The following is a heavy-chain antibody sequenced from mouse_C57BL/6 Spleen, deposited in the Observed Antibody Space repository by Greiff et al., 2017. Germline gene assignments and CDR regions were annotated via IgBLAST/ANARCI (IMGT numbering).Heavy chain of an antibody. D-gene: IGHD2-4*01. CDR3: ARSGISTMITGAAY. V-gene: IGHV1-26*01. CDR1: GYTFTDYY. CDR2: INPNNGGT. Sequence: VQLQQSGPELVKPGASVKISCKASGYTFTDYYMNWVKQSHGKSLEWIGDINPNNGGTSYNQKFKGKATLTVDKSSSPAYMELRSLTSEDSAVYYCARSGISTMITGAAYWGQGTLGTVSA. J-gene: IGHJ3*01.